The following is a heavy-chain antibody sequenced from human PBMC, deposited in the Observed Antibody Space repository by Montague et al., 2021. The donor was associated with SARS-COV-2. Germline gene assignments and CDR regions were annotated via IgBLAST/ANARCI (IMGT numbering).Heavy chain of an antibody. J-gene: IGHJ5*02. V-gene: IGHV4-34*01. Sequence: SETLSLTCAVYGGSLSSYYWAWIRQTPAKGLEWIGEINHSGSTNYNPSLKSRHTISVDTSKKQFSLKLNSMTAADTAVYYCARGADYDFWSGFLRYKWFDPWGLGTPVTVSS. CDR2: INHSGST. D-gene: IGHD3-3*01. CDR3: ARGADYDFWSGFLRYKWFDP. CDR1: GGSLSSYY.